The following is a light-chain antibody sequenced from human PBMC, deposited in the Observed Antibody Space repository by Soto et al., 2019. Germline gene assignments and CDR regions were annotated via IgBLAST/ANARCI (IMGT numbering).Light chain of an antibody. V-gene: IGLV2-11*01. CDR1: SSDVGAYNY. CDR3: CSYAGAYTWV. J-gene: IGLJ3*02. Sequence: QSALTQPRSVSGSPGQAVTISCIGTSSDVGAYNYVSWYQHHPGKGPKLLIYDAVKRSSGVPDRFSASKSGNKASLTISGXXVVDEADYYCCSYAGAYTWVFGGGTKVTVL. CDR2: DAV.